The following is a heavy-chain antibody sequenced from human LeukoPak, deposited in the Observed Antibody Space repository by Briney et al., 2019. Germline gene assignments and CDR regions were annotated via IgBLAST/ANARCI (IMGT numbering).Heavy chain of an antibody. CDR2: IYDSGTT. J-gene: IGHJ4*02. V-gene: IGHV3-53*01. CDR3: AGRRSSGWYAY. CDR1: GFTVSSNY. D-gene: IGHD6-19*01. Sequence: GGSLRLSCATSGFTVSSNYMSWVRHAPGKGLEWVSVIYDSGTTYYADSVKGRFLIFRDTSKNTVDLQMNSLRVEDTAVYYCAGRRSSGWYAYWGQGTLVTVSS.